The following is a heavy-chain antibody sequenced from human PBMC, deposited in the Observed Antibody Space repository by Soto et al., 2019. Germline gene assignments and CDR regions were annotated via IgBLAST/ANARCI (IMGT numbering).Heavy chain of an antibody. V-gene: IGHV1-69*01. CDR3: ARDKAAAHSGWSDF. J-gene: IGHJ5*01. CDR2: IISIFGTA. D-gene: IGHD6-25*01. CDR1: GGTFSSYA. Sequence: QVQLVQSGAEVKKPGSSVKVSCKSSGGTFSSYAISWVRQAPGQGLAWRGGIISIFGTATYAQKFQGRGTITADESTRTAYMELSSLRSEDKAVYCCARDKAAAHSGWSDFWGKGTLFTVSS.